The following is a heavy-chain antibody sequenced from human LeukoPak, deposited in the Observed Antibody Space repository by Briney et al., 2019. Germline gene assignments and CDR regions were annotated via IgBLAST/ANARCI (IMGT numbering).Heavy chain of an antibody. D-gene: IGHD1-26*01. J-gene: IGHJ4*02. CDR1: GFTFSSYA. CDR3: AKAGSGSYYGYFDY. Sequence: GGSLRLSCAASGFTFSSYAMRWVRQALGKGLEWVSAISGSGGSTYYADSVKGRFTISRDNSKNTLYLQMNSLRAEDTAVYYCAKAGSGSYYGYFDYWGQGTLVTVSS. V-gene: IGHV3-23*01. CDR2: ISGSGGST.